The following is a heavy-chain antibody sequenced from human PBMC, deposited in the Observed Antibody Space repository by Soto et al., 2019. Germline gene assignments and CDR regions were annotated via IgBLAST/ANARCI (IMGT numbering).Heavy chain of an antibody. CDR2: INHSGST. CDR3: ASRPDRTRDPTTRDSSSWYRPSSFDP. J-gene: IGHJ5*02. CDR1: GGSFSGYY. V-gene: IGHV4-34*01. D-gene: IGHD6-13*01. Sequence: SETLSLTCAVYGGSFSGYYWSWIRQPPGKGLEWIGEINHSGSTNYNPSLKSRVTISVDTSKNQFSLKLSSVTAADTAVYYCASRPDRTRDPTTRDSSSWYRPSSFDPWGQGTLVTVSS.